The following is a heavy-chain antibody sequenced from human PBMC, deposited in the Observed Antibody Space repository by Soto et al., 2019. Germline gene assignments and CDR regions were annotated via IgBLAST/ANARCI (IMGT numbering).Heavy chain of an antibody. CDR2: ISGNNGAT. D-gene: IGHD1-20*01. Sequence: QVQLMQSGTEVKKPGASVKVSCKASGYTFANYGISWVRQAPGQGLEWMGWISGNNGATNSAPKIQGRVTMTIDTSTDTAYMDLRSLRSEDTAVYFCASDLKYFRITGNWFDPWGQGTLVTVSS. J-gene: IGHJ5*02. CDR1: GYTFANYG. CDR3: ASDLKYFRITGNWFDP. V-gene: IGHV1-18*04.